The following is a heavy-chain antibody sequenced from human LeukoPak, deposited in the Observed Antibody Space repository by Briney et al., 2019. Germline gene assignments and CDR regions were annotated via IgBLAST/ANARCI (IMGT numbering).Heavy chain of an antibody. CDR1: GYTFTGHY. CDR2: INPNSGGT. CDR3: AREATNPTLNWFDP. V-gene: IGHV1-2*02. Sequence: ASVKVSCKASGYTFTGHYMHWVRQAPGQGLEWMGWINPNSGGTNYAQKFQGRVTMTRDTSISTAYMELSRLRSDDTAVYYCAREATNPTLNWFDPWGQGTLVTVSS. J-gene: IGHJ5*02.